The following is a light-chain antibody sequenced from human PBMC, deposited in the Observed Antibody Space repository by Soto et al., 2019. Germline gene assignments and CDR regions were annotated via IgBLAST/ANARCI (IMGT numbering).Light chain of an antibody. CDR1: QGIGDT. CDR2: DTS. Sequence: VLTQCPANRSVTPGEGVTLSWRASQGIGDTLAWYQHKPGQTPRLLIYDTSARATGVPARFSGSRSGPEGTITINSLQSEDGAMYYCQRYNNWPLTFGGGTKVDIK. J-gene: IGKJ4*01. CDR3: QRYNNWPLT. V-gene: IGKV3-15*01.